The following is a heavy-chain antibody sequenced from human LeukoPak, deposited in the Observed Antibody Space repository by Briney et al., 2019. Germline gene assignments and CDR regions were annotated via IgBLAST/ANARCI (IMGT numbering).Heavy chain of an antibody. CDR1: GYTFTTYY. D-gene: IGHD3-10*01. V-gene: IGHV1-46*01. Sequence: GASVKVSCKASGYTFTTYYMHWVRQAPGQGLEWMGIINPSDGSTTYAQTFQDRVTMTRDTSTSTFYMELSSLRSEDTAVYYCARGHGSGSYILGYWGQGTLVTVSS. J-gene: IGHJ4*02. CDR2: INPSDGST. CDR3: ARGHGSGSYILGY.